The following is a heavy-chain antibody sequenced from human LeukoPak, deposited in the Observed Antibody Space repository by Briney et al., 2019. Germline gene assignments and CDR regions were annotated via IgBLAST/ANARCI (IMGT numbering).Heavy chain of an antibody. Sequence: GGSLRLSCAASGFTFSSYSMNWVRQAPGKGLEWVSSISSSSSYIYYADSVKGRFTISRDNAKNSLYLQMNSLRAEDTAVYYCAKDTHYYDSSGYSNWFDPWGQGTLVTVSS. CDR3: AKDTHYYDSSGYSNWFDP. D-gene: IGHD3-22*01. J-gene: IGHJ5*02. CDR2: ISSSSSYI. V-gene: IGHV3-21*01. CDR1: GFTFSSYS.